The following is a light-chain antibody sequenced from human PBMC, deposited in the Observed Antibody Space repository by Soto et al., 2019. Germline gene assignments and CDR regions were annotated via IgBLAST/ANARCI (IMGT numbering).Light chain of an antibody. J-gene: IGLJ1*01. CDR3: TSYTTTGTYV. CDR1: SSDLGDYNY. V-gene: IGLV2-14*03. Sequence: QSVLTQPASVSGSPGQSITISCTGASSDLGDYNYVSWYQQHPGKAPKLMIYGVSSRPSGVSDRFSGSKSGNTASLTISGLQAEDEADYYCTSYTTTGTYVFATGTKVTVL. CDR2: GVS.